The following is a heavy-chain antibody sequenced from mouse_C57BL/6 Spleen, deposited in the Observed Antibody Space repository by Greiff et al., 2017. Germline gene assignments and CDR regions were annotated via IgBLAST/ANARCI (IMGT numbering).Heavy chain of an antibody. D-gene: IGHD2-4*01. J-gene: IGHJ3*01. CDR2: IYPGDGDT. Sequence: LVESGPELVKPGASVKISCKASGYAFSSSWMNWVKQRPGKGLEWIGRIYPGDGDTNYNGKFKGKATLTADKSSSTAYMQLSSLTSEDSAVYFCARSPYDYDERAWFAYWGQGTLVTVSA. V-gene: IGHV1-82*01. CDR3: ARSPYDYDERAWFAY. CDR1: GYAFSSSW.